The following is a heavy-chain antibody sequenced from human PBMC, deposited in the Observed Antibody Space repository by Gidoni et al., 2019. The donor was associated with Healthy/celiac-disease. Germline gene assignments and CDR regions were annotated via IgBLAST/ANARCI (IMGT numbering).Heavy chain of an antibody. Sequence: EVQLVESGGGVVQPGGSLRLSCAASGFTFGDYAMHWVRQAPGKGLEWVSLISGDGGSTYYADSVKGRFTISRDNSKNSLYLQMNSLRTEDTALYYCAKDRLKTSGGSRINDYWGQGTLVTVSS. CDR3: AKDRLKTSGGSRINDY. CDR1: GFTFGDYA. D-gene: IGHD2-15*01. CDR2: ISGDGGST. J-gene: IGHJ4*02. V-gene: IGHV3-43*02.